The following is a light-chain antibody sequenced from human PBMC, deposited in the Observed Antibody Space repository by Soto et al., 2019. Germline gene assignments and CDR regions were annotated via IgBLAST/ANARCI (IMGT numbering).Light chain of an antibody. CDR2: DAS. Sequence: EIVLTQSPATLSLSPGERATLSCRASQSVGSYLAWYQHKPGQAPRLLIYDASNRATGTPVRFSGSGSGTDFTLTISSLEPEDSAIYFCQQRNNWSMYTFGQGTKLEIK. J-gene: IGKJ2*01. CDR1: QSVGSY. CDR3: QQRNNWSMYT. V-gene: IGKV3-11*01.